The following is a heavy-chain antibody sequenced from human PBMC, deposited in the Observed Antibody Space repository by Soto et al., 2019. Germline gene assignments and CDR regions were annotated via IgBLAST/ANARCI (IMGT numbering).Heavy chain of an antibody. D-gene: IGHD6-13*01. J-gene: IGHJ4*02. Sequence: PSETLSLTCTVSGGSIRSAGHYWSWIRQHPGRGLEWIGYINDSGSTFYNPSLRSRLNISVDTSENQFSLRLTSVTAADTAVYYCAKEYGSTWIDHWGQGTPVTVSS. CDR3: AKEYGSTWIDH. CDR1: GGSIRSAGHY. CDR2: INDSGST. V-gene: IGHV4-31*03.